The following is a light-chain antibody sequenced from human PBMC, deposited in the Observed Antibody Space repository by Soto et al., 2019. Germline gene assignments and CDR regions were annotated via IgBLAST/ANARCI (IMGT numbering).Light chain of an antibody. Sequence: DIVMTQSLDSLAVSLGERATINCKSSQIVLYNANNKNYLVWYQQKPGQPPKLLIYWASTRESGVPNRFSGSGSGTDFTLTISSLQAEDVAVYYCQQYYNTPLTFGGGTKVDIK. V-gene: IGKV4-1*01. CDR2: WAS. CDR1: QIVLYNANNKNY. J-gene: IGKJ4*01. CDR3: QQYYNTPLT.